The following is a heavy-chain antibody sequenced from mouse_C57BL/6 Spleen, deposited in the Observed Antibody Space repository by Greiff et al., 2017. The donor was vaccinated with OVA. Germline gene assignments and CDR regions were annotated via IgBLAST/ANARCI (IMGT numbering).Heavy chain of an antibody. CDR2: INPSSGYT. J-gene: IGHJ1*03. D-gene: IGHD2-4*01. CDR3: ARDYRFYWYFDV. V-gene: IGHV1-7*01. CDR1: GYTFTSYW. Sequence: QVQLQQSGAELAKPGASVKLSCKASGYTFTSYWMHWVKQRPGQGLEWIGYINPSSGYTKYNQKFKDTATLTADKSSSTAYMQLSSLTYEDSAVYYCARDYRFYWYFDVWGTGTTVTVSS.